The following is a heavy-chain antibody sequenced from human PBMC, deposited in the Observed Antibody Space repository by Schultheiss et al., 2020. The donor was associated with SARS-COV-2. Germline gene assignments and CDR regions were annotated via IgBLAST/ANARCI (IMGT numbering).Heavy chain of an antibody. Sequence: SETLSLTCAVSGYSISSGYYWGWIRQPPGKGLEWIGSIYHSGSTYYNPSLKSRVTISVDTSKNQFSLKLSSVTAADTAVYYCARRRGYCSSTSCYTVRFDYWGQGTLVTVSS. CDR2: IYHSGST. V-gene: IGHV4-38-2*01. CDR3: ARRRGYCSSTSCYTVRFDY. D-gene: IGHD2-2*02. CDR1: GYSISSGYY. J-gene: IGHJ4*02.